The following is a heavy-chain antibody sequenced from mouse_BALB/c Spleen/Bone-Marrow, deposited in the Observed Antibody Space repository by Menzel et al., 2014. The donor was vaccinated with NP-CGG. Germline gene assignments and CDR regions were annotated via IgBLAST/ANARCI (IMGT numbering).Heavy chain of an antibody. J-gene: IGHJ4*01. Sequence: QVQLQQSGADLVKPGASVKLSCKASGYTFTGYWMHWVNQTPGQGLEWIGEINPSNGRSNSNEKVKSMGTLTVDKSSSTAYMQLSSLTSEDAAVFYCARLIYGSSYIVDFWGQGTSVTVSS. CDR1: GYTFTGYW. D-gene: IGHD1-1*01. CDR3: ARLIYGSSYIVDF. CDR2: INPSNGRS. V-gene: IGHV1S81*02.